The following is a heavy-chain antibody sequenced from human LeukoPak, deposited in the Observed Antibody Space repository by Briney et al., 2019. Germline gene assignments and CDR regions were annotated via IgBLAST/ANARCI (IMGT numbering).Heavy chain of an antibody. J-gene: IGHJ4*02. D-gene: IGHD6-19*01. V-gene: IGHV3-53*01. CDR2: IYSDGSR. Sequence: GGSLRLSCAVSGFTVSNNYLSRVRQAPGKGLEWVSVIYSDGSRYYAESVKGRFTISRNNSKNTLYLQMNSLRAEDTAVYHCARDPTTVPGANWGQGTLVTVSS. CDR1: GFTVSNNY. CDR3: ARDPTTVPGAN.